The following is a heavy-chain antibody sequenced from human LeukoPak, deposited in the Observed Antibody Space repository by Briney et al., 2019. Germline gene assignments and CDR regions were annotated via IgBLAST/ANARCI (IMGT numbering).Heavy chain of an antibody. D-gene: IGHD2-2*01. Sequence: GSLRLSCEASGFTISNYYMSWIRQPPGKGLEWIGYIYYSGSTNYNPSLKSRVTISVDTSKNQFSLKVSSVTAADTAVYYCARARFSTSSPIDYWGQGILVTVSS. V-gene: IGHV4-59*01. CDR1: GFTISNYY. J-gene: IGHJ4*02. CDR2: IYYSGST. CDR3: ARARFSTSSPIDY.